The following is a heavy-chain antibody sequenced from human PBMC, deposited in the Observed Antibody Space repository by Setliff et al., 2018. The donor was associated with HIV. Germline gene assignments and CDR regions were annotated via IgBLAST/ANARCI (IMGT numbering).Heavy chain of an antibody. V-gene: IGHV4-59*11. CDR2: IHYSGSI. J-gene: IGHJ6*03. CDR3: ARVPSSGWYGGHHYMDV. Sequence: SETLSLTCTVSGGSISSHYWNWIRQPPGKGLEWIGYIHYSGSINYSPSLKSRVTISGDSSKNQVSLMLSSVTAADTAVYFCARVPSSGWYGGHHYMDVWGKGAAVTVSS. CDR1: GGSISSHY. D-gene: IGHD6-19*01.